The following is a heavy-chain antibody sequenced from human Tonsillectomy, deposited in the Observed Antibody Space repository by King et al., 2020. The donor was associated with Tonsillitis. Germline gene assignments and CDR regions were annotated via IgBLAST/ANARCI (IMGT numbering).Heavy chain of an antibody. CDR1: GGSISSYY. D-gene: IGHD6-6*01. CDR3: ARGGEQLDLYYHYYYMDV. CDR2: IYYSGST. V-gene: IGHV4-59*01. Sequence: VQLQESGPGLVKPSETLSLTCTVSGGSISSYYWSWIRQPPGKGLEWIGDIYYSGSTKYNPSLKSRATISADRSKNQFSLKLSSVTAADTAVYYCARGGEQLDLYYHYYYMDVWGKGTTVTVSS. J-gene: IGHJ6*03.